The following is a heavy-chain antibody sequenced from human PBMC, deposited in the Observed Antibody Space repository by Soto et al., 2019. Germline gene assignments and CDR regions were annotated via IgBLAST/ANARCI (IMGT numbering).Heavy chain of an antibody. J-gene: IGHJ4*02. D-gene: IGHD1-1*01. Sequence: SETLSLTCTVSGGSISRGGYYWSWIRQHPGKGLEWIGYIYYSGSTYYNPSLKSRVTISVDTSKNQFSLKLSSVTAADTAVYYCARWPQLEPRFDYWGQGTLVTV. V-gene: IGHV4-31*03. CDR1: GGSISRGGYY. CDR3: ARWPQLEPRFDY. CDR2: IYYSGST.